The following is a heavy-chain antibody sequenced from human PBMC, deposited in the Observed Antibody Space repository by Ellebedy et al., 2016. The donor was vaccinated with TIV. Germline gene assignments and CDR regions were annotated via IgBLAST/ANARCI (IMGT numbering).Heavy chain of an antibody. CDR2: IYYSGSS. J-gene: IGHJ3*02. Sequence: MPSETLSLTCTVSGGSIAYSTTNYWGWMRQPPGQGLEWIGSIYYSGSSYYNPSLKSRVTISVDTSKNQFSLNLSSVTAADTAVYYCARPRTVGSTHDGFDIWGQGTTVTVSS. CDR3: ARPRTVGSTHDGFDI. V-gene: IGHV4-39*07. CDR1: GGSIAYSTTNY. D-gene: IGHD4-23*01.